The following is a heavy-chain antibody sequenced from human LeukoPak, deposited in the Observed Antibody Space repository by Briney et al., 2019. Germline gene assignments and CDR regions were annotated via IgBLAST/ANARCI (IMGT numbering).Heavy chain of an antibody. CDR3: TREQAGTTVDD. J-gene: IGHJ4*02. CDR2: ISHRGTT. V-gene: IGHV4-38-2*02. D-gene: IGHD1-1*01. Sequence: PSETLSLTCAVSGYSVSAGYYWGWIRQSPGKGLEWIGSISHRGTTYHNPSLKSRIIISLDTSKNQFSLSLTSVTAADTATYYCTREQAGTTVDDWGQGTLVTVSS. CDR1: GYSVSAGYY.